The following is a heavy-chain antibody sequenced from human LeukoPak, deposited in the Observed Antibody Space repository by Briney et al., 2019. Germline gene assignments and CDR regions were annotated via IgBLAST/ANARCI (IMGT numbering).Heavy chain of an antibody. Sequence: SETLSLTCTVSGGSLSSYYWSWIRQPPGKGLEWIGYIYYSGGTNYNPSLKSRVTISVDTSKNQFSLKLSSVTAADTAVYYCARDHPNSGSCSNWSDPWGQGTLVTVSS. D-gene: IGHD1-26*01. CDR1: GGSLSSYY. CDR3: ARDHPNSGSCSNWSDP. J-gene: IGHJ5*02. CDR2: IYYSGGT. V-gene: IGHV4-59*01.